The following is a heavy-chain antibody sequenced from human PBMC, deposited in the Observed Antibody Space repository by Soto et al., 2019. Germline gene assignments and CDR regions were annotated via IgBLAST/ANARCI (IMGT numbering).Heavy chain of an antibody. CDR1: GFTVSSNY. CDR3: ARVWQLVQFYYYYYMDV. J-gene: IGHJ6*03. D-gene: IGHD6-6*01. CDR2: IYSGGST. V-gene: IGHV3-53*04. Sequence: GGSLRLSCAASGFTVSSNYMSWVRQAPGKGLEWVSVIYSGGSTYYADSVKGRFTISRHNSKNTLYLQMNSLRAEDTAVYYCARVWQLVQFYYYYYMDVWGKGTTVTASS.